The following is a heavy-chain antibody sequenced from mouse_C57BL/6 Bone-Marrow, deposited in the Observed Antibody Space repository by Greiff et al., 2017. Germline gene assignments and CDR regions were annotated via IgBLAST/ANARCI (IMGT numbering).Heavy chain of an antibody. J-gene: IGHJ2*01. CDR3: TTDGLGDY. CDR2: IDPGNGDT. Sequence: VQLKESGAELVRPGASVKLSCTASGFNFNDDCMHWVKQRPEQGLEWIGWIDPGNGDTEYSSKFKGKATITADTSSNTAYLQLSSLTSEDTAVYDCTTDGLGDYWGQGTTLTVSS. D-gene: IGHD2-3*01. V-gene: IGHV14-4*01. CDR1: GFNFNDDC.